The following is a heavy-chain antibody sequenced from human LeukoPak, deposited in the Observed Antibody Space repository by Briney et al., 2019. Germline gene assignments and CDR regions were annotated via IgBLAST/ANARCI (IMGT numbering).Heavy chain of an antibody. J-gene: IGHJ2*01. V-gene: IGHV4-34*01. CDR3: ARGPFIAVAKRLWYFDL. CDR1: GGSFSGYY. Sequence: PSETLSLTCAVYGGSFSGYYWSWIRQPPGKGLEWIGEINHSGSTNYNPSLKSRVTISVDTSKNQFSLKLSSVTAADTAVYYFARGPFIAVAKRLWYFDLWGRGTLVTVSS. CDR2: INHSGST. D-gene: IGHD6-19*01.